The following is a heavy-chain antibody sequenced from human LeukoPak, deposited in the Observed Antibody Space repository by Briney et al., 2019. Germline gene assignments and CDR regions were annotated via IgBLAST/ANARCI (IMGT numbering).Heavy chain of an antibody. D-gene: IGHD3-10*01. CDR2: ISAYNGNT. V-gene: IGHV1-18*01. Sequence: ASVKVSCKASGYTFTSYGISWVRQAPGQGLEWMGWISAYNGNTNYAQKLQGRVTMTTDTSTSTAYTELRSLRSDDTAVYYCAREYGASGPYYYYYYGMDVWGQGTTITVSS. CDR3: AREYGASGPYYYYYYGMDV. J-gene: IGHJ6*02. CDR1: GYTFTSYG.